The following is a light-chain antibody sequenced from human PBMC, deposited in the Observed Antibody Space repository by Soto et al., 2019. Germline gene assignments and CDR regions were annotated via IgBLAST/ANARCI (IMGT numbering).Light chain of an antibody. V-gene: IGKV3-20*01. Sequence: EIVLTQSPGTLSLSPGERATLSCRASQSFSSSYLAWYQQKPGQAPRLLIYATSSRATGIPDRFSGSGSGKDFTLTISRLEPEDFAVYYCHQYANSPPWTFGQGTKVEIK. J-gene: IGKJ1*01. CDR1: QSFSSSY. CDR2: ATS. CDR3: HQYANSPPWT.